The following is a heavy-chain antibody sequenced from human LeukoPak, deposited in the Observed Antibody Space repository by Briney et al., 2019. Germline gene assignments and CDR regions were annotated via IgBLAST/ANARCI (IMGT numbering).Heavy chain of an antibody. D-gene: IGHD4-17*01. CDR3: ARDGGYSVSSFDP. J-gene: IGHJ5*02. CDR2: INHSGST. Sequence: SETLSLTCAVYGGSFSGYYWSWIRQPPGKGLEWIGEINHSGSTNYNPSLKSRVTISVDTSKTQFSLKLRSVTAADTAVYYCARDGGYSVSSFDPWGQGTLVTVSS. CDR1: GGSFSGYY. V-gene: IGHV4-34*01.